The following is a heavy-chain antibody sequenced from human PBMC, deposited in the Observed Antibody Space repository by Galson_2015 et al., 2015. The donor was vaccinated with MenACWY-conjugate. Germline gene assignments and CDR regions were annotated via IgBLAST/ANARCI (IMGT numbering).Heavy chain of an antibody. V-gene: IGHV3-23*01. J-gene: IGHJ6*02. CDR3: AKSRQFQLLRQDGMDV. Sequence: SLRLSCAASGFTFSNYAMTWVRQAPGMGLEWVSTVSGSGTVTKYADSVRGRFTISRDNSRSTLYLQMTSLRAEDTAVYYCAKSRQFQLLRQDGMDVWGQGTTVTVSS. CDR2: VSGSGTVT. CDR1: GFTFSNYA. D-gene: IGHD2-2*01.